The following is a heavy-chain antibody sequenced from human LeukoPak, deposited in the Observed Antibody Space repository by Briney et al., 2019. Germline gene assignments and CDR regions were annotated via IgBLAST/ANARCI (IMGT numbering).Heavy chain of an antibody. D-gene: IGHD3-9*01. CDR2: IYHSGST. CDR3: ARAGYFDWLFDY. Sequence: PSETLSLTCTVSGYSISSGYYWGWIRQPPGKGLEWIGSIYHSGSTYYNPSLKSRVTISVDTSKNQFSLKLSSVTAADTAVYYCARAGYFDWLFDYWGQGTLVTVSS. CDR1: GYSISSGYY. V-gene: IGHV4-38-2*02. J-gene: IGHJ4*02.